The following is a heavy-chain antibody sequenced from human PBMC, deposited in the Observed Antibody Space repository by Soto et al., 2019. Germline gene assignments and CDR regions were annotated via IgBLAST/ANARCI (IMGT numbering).Heavy chain of an antibody. CDR2: INVGNGNT. J-gene: IGHJ4*02. CDR3: AREGAHSTPLDH. D-gene: IGHD2-21*01. CDR1: GYSFTDYA. V-gene: IGHV1-3*01. Sequence: GXSVKVSCRASGYSFTDYAIHLVRQAPGQGLEWMGWINVGNGNTGYSRKFQGRVTNVRDMSASTAYIEVTSLTSEDTAIYYCAREGAHSTPLDHWGQGTLVTVYS.